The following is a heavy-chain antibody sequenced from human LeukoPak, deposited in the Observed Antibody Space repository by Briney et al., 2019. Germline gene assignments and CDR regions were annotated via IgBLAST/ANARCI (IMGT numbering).Heavy chain of an antibody. CDR3: ARLPVPLRYYGMDV. D-gene: IGHD3-10*02. CDR1: GYTSTSYD. CDR2: MNPNSGNT. J-gene: IGHJ6*02. V-gene: IGHV1-8*01. Sequence: GASVKVSCKASGYTSTSYDINWVRQATGQGLEWMGWMNPNSGNTGYAQKFQGRVTMTRNTSISTAYMELSSLRSEDTAVYYCARLPVPLRYYGMDVWGQGTTVTVSS.